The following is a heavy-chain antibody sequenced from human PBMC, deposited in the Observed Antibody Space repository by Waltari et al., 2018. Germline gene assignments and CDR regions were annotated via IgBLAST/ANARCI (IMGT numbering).Heavy chain of an antibody. V-gene: IGHV3-7*02. D-gene: IGHD6-19*01. J-gene: IGHJ4*02. CDR2: IKQDGREK. CDR3: AAGLQYSSGWYYFDY. CDR1: GFTFSSYW. Sequence: EVQLVESGGGLVQPGGSLRLSCAASGFTFSSYWMSWVRQAPGKGLEWVANIKQDGREKYYVDSVKGRFTISRDNAKNSLYLQMNSLRAEDTAVYYCAAGLQYSSGWYYFDYWGQGTLVTVSS.